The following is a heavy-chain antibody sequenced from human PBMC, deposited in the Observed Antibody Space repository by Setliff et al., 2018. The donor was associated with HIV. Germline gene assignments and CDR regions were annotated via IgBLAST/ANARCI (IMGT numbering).Heavy chain of an antibody. CDR3: ARVGLSAVPFPTVY. D-gene: IGHD4-4*01. CDR1: NYTFTNYA. CDR2: ISAYDGDT. Sequence: ASVKVSCKASNYTFTNYAITWVRQAPGQRPEWMGWISAYDGDTEYAQKFHNRLSMTADTSTTTAYMDLRGLTSDDTGAYYCARVGLSAVPFPTVYWGQGTLVTVSS. J-gene: IGHJ4*02. V-gene: IGHV1-18*01.